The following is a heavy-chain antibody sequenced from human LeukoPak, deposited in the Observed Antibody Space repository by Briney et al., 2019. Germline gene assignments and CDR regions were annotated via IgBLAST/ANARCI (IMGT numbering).Heavy chain of an antibody. CDR3: AGNHSATYSPFDF. Sequence: GESLKISCKGYGYSFTNSWIGWVRQMPGKGLEWMGIIYPGDPDTRYSTSFQGQVTISDDKSISTAYLQWSSLKASDTTTYYCAGNHSATYSPFDFWGQGTGATVSS. CDR2: IYPGDPDT. CDR1: GYSFTNSW. V-gene: IGHV5-51*01. J-gene: IGHJ4*02. D-gene: IGHD1-26*01.